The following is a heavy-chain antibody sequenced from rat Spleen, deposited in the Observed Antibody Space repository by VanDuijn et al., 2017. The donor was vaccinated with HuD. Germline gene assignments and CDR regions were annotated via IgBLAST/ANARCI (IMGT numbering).Heavy chain of an antibody. J-gene: IGHJ3*01. V-gene: IGHV5-20*01. CDR3: TTENYWFAY. D-gene: IGHD1-10*01. CDR2: ITYDGSRT. Sequence: EVQLVESGGGLVQPGSPLKLSCAASGFTFSNYDMAWVRQAPPKGLEWVASITYDGSRTYYRDSVKGRFSISRDNAKNTLFLQMDSLRSEDTATYYCTTENYWFAYWGQGTLVTVSS. CDR1: GFTFSNYD.